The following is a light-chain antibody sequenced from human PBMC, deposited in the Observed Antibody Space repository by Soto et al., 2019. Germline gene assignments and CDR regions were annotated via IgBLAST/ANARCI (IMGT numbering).Light chain of an antibody. CDR2: AAS. J-gene: IGKJ4*01. Sequence: DIQMTQSPSAMSASVGDRVTITCRASEDISNKLAWFQQKPGKVPERLIYAASSLQSGVPSRFICSGSGTEFTLTISSLQPEEFATYHCLQLKSYPLAFGGGTKVEIK. CDR3: LQLKSYPLA. CDR1: EDISNK. V-gene: IGKV1-17*03.